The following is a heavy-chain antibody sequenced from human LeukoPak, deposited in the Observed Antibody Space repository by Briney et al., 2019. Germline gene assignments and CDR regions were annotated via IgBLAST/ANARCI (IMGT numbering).Heavy chain of an antibody. J-gene: IGHJ6*02. V-gene: IGHV1-8*01. CDR3: ARGDPRIAAMDV. CDR2: MNPNSDNT. D-gene: IGHD6-13*01. Sequence: ALVKLSCKSSGYTVTSYDINWGRQATGQGLGRVGWMNPNSDNTRHGQTCHGRVTLNRKTYMRAAYIDLTSLRPEDTAVYYCARGDPRIAAMDVWGRGTTVTVSS. CDR1: GYTVTSYD.